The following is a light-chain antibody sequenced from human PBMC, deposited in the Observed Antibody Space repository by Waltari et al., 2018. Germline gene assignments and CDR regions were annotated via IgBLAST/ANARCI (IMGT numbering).Light chain of an antibody. CDR2: RAS. V-gene: IGKV3D-15*01. CDR1: RSVTNN. Sequence: EIVMTQSPATLSVSPGERATLSCRASRSVTNNLAWYQQKPGQAPRLLIYRASTRATGIPARFSGSGSGTEFTLTISSLQSEDFAVYYCHQYDNWYTFGQGTKLEIK. J-gene: IGKJ2*01. CDR3: HQYDNWYT.